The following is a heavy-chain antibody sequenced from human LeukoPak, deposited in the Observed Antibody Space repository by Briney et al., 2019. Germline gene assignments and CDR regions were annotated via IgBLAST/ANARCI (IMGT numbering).Heavy chain of an antibody. J-gene: IGHJ4*02. CDR3: AKDRGYYYGSGPYDY. Sequence: GGSLRLSCAASGFTFSDYYMSWISQAPGKGLEWVSYISSSGSTIYYADSVKGRFTISRDNAKNSLYLQMNSLRAEDTAVYYCAKDRGYYYGSGPYDYWGQGTLVTVSS. CDR1: GFTFSDYY. D-gene: IGHD3-10*01. CDR2: ISSSGSTI. V-gene: IGHV3-11*04.